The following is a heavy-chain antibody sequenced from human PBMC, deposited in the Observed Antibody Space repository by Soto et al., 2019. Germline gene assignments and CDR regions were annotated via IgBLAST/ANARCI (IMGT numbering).Heavy chain of an antibody. V-gene: IGHV4-61*01. Sequence: PSETLSLTCTVSGGSVSSGSYYWSWIRQPPGKGLEWIGYIYYSGSTNYNPSLKSRVTISVDTSKNQFSLKLSSVTAADTAVYYCAREFRYCSSTSCYTKWFDPWGQGTLVTVSS. CDR1: GGSVSSGSYY. CDR2: IYYSGST. D-gene: IGHD2-2*02. CDR3: AREFRYCSSTSCYTKWFDP. J-gene: IGHJ5*02.